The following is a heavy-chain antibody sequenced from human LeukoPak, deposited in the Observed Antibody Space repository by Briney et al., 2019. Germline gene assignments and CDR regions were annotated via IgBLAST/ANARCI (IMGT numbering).Heavy chain of an antibody. D-gene: IGHD1-26*01. CDR3: ARRCSRGGYSGSSCAFDI. CDR1: GGSISSYY. V-gene: IGHV4-59*08. Sequence: SETLSLTCTVSGGSISSYYWSWIRQPPGKGLEWIGYIYYSGSTNYNPSLKSRVTISVDTSKNQFSLKLSSVTAADTAVYYCARRCSRGGYSGSSCAFDIWGQGTMVTVSS. CDR2: IYYSGST. J-gene: IGHJ3*02.